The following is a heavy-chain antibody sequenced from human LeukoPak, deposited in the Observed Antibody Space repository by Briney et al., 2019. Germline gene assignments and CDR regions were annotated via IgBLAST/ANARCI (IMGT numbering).Heavy chain of an antibody. V-gene: IGHV3-7*01. D-gene: IGHD6-6*01. CDR2: IKTDGSEK. CDR3: ARDRHVPGLYYYYMDV. J-gene: IGHJ6*03. Sequence: GGSLRLSCEGSGFTFSNYWMGWVRQAPGKGLQWVANIKTDGSEKYYVDSVKGRFTISRDNAKNSLYLQMNSLRAEDTAVYFCARDRHVPGLYYYYMDVWGKGTTVTVSS. CDR1: GFTFSNYW.